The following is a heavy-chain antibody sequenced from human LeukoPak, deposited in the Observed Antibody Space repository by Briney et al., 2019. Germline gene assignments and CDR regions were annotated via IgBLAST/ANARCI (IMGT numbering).Heavy chain of an antibody. Sequence: GASVKVSCKASGYTFTSYDINWVRQATGQGLEWMGWMNPNSGNTGYAQKFQGRVTMTRNTSISTAYMELSSLRSEDTAVYYCARASYYDSSGYLGELDAFDIWGQGTMVTVSS. D-gene: IGHD3-22*01. CDR3: ARASYYDSSGYLGELDAFDI. CDR2: MNPNSGNT. V-gene: IGHV1-8*01. J-gene: IGHJ3*02. CDR1: GYTFTSYD.